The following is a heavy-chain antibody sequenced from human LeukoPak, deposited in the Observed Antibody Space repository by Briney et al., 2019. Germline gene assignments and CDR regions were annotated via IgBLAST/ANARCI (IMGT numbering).Heavy chain of an antibody. D-gene: IGHD3-16*01. CDR3: ARLRGRDDSSKRVASDF. V-gene: IGHV5-10-1*01. CDR2: IDPSDSFT. Sequence: GESLKISCQASGYSFSSYWITWVRQVPGKGLEWMARIDPSDSFTNYSPSFQGHVTISVDKAISTAYMQSSSLKPSDTAIYYCARLRGRDDSSKRVASDFWGQGTLVIVSS. J-gene: IGHJ4*02. CDR1: GYSFSSYW.